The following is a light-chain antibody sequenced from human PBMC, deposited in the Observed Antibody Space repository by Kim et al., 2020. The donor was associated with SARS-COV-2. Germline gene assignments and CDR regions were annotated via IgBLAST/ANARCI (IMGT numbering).Light chain of an antibody. CDR3: QQSDSSFRT. CDR1: QSVDSLF. CDR2: GAS. J-gene: IGKJ1*01. Sequence: EIVLTQFPGTLSLSPGERATLSCRASQSVDSLFLAWYQQRPGQAPRLLIYGASDRATGIPDRFRGSGSGTDFTLTITSLEPEDFAVYYCQQSDSSFRTFCQGTKVDIK. V-gene: IGKV3-20*01.